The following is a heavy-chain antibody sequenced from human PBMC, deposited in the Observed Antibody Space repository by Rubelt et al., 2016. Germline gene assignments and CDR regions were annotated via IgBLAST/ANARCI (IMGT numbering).Heavy chain of an antibody. CDR2: ISFDGSNE. CDR1: GFIFHNYV. D-gene: IGHD3-3*01. Sequence: QVQLVESGGGVVQPGRSLRLSCRASGFIFHNYVMHWVRQAPGKGLEWVAVISFDGSNEYYADSVKGRFTISRDNAKNSLFLQMSSLRAEDTAVYYCARVFDYNFWSGYYYWGQGTLVTVSS. CDR3: ARVFDYNFWSGYYY. V-gene: IGHV3-30*04. J-gene: IGHJ4*02.